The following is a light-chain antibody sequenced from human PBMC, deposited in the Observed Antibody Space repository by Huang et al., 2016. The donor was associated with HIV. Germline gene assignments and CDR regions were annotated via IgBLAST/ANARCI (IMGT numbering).Light chain of an antibody. CDR2: LAS. CDR1: QSLLDNNRYNY. J-gene: IGKJ2*01. CDR3: MQDLQTPYT. Sequence: DIVMTQSSLSLPVPPGEAASISCMSSQSLLDNNRYNYLSWYLQKPGQSPQLLISLASNRAPGVPDRFSGSGSGTDFTLKISRVEAEDAGVYYCMQDLQTPYTFGQGTKLEIK. V-gene: IGKV2-28*01.